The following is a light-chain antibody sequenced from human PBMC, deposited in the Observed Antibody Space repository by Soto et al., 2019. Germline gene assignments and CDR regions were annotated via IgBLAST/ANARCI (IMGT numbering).Light chain of an antibody. J-gene: IGKJ4*01. CDR3: QQIDSYPVT. V-gene: IGKV1-9*01. CDR2: SAS. Sequence: DIQLTQSPAFLSASVGDKVTITCRASQGISTFLAWYQQKPGKAPNLLIYSASTLQSGVPSRFSGSGSGTEFTLTISSRQPEDYATYFCQQIDSYPVTFGGGTKVEMK. CDR1: QGISTF.